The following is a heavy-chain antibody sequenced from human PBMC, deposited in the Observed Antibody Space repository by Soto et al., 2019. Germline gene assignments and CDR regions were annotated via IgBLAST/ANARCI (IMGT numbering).Heavy chain of an antibody. CDR3: AKDLGGAAAGLSYYFDY. CDR1: GFTFSSYA. J-gene: IGHJ4*02. CDR2: ISGSGGST. Sequence: GGSLRLSCAASGFTFSSYAMSWVRQAPGKGLEWVSAISGSGGSTYYADSVKGRFTISRDNSKNTLYLQMNSLRAEDTAVYYCAKDLGGAAAGLSYYFDYWGQGTLVTVSS. D-gene: IGHD6-13*01. V-gene: IGHV3-23*01.